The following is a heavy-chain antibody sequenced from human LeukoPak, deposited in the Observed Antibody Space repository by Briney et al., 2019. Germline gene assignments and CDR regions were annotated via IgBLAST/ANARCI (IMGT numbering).Heavy chain of an antibody. J-gene: IGHJ4*02. Sequence: GGSLRLSCAASGFTFSTYGMHWLRQAPGKGLEWVADIWYDGSNKYYADSVKGRFTISRDNSKNTLYLQMNSLRAEDTAVYYCAREPDYGGNSFLDYWGQGTLVTVSS. D-gene: IGHD4-23*01. V-gene: IGHV3-33*01. CDR1: GFTFSTYG. CDR3: AREPDYGGNSFLDY. CDR2: IWYDGSNK.